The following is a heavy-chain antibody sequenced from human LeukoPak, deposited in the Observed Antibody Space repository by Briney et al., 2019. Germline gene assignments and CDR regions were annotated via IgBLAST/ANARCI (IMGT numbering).Heavy chain of an antibody. CDR3: AREKMILRFGPIPVGI. D-gene: IGHD3-3*01. CDR1: GYSFTSYW. V-gene: IGHV5-51*01. Sequence: LGESLKISCKGSGYSFTSYWIGWVRQMPGKGLEWMGIIYPGDSDTRYSPSFQGQVTISADKSISTAYLQWSSLKASDTAMYYCAREKMILRFGPIPVGIWGQGTMVTVSS. CDR2: IYPGDSDT. J-gene: IGHJ3*02.